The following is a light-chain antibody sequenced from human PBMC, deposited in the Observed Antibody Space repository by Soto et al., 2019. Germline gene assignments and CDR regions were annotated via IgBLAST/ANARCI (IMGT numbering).Light chain of an antibody. J-gene: IGLJ1*01. CDR1: SSDVGGYNY. Sequence: QSVLTQPASVSGSPGQSITISCTGTSSDVGGYNYVSWYQQHPGKALKLMIYDVSNRSSWVSNRFSGSKSGNTVSLTISGLQAEDEADYYCSSYTSSSTEVFGTGTKVTVL. CDR2: DVS. CDR3: SSYTSSSTEV. V-gene: IGLV2-14*01.